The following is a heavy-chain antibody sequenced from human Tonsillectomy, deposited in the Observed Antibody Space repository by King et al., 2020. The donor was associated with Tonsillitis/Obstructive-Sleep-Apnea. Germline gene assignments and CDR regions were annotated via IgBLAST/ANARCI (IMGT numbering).Heavy chain of an antibody. CDR3: AHRRGGSSRGGWEIAFDH. CDR1: GFSLSTSGVG. J-gene: IGHJ4*02. Sequence: TLQESGPTLVKPTQTLTLTCTFSGFSLSTSGVGVGWIRQPPGQPLEWLTLIYWDDDKRYSPSLKSRLTITKYTSKNQVVLTMTNMDPVDTATYYCAHRRGGSSRGGWEIAFDHWGQGTLVTVSS. CDR2: IYWDDDK. D-gene: IGHD6-19*01. V-gene: IGHV2-5*02.